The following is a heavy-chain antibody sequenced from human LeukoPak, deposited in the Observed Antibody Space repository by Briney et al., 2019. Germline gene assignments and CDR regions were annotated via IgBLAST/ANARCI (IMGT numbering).Heavy chain of an antibody. CDR2: IYYTGST. V-gene: IGHV4-59*01. Sequence: PSETLSLTCTVSGGSISSDYWSWIRQSPGKGLECIGCIYYTGSTNYNPSLESRVTISVDTSKNQFSLKLSSVTAADTAVYYCARAPHDYYDSSGYYHYWGQGTLVTVSS. J-gene: IGHJ4*02. CDR1: GGSISSDY. CDR3: ARAPHDYYDSSGYYHY. D-gene: IGHD3-22*01.